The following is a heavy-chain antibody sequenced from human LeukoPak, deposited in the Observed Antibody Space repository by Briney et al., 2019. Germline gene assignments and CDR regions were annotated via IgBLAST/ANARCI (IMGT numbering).Heavy chain of an antibody. J-gene: IGHJ5*02. CDR2: IYTSGST. D-gene: IGHD3-22*01. CDR3: ARVGGYYDSSGYRRDNWFDP. Sequence: SETLSLTCTVSGGSISSYYWSWIRQPAGKGLEWIGRIYTSGSTNYNPSLKSRGTMSVDTSKNQFSLKLSFVTAADTAVYYCARVGGYYDSSGYRRDNWFDPWGQGTLVTVSS. V-gene: IGHV4-4*07. CDR1: GGSISSYY.